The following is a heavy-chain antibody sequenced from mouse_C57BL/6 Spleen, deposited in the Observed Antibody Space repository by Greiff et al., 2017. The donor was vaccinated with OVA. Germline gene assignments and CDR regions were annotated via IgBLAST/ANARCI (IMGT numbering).Heavy chain of an antibody. CDR2: IDPSDSYT. D-gene: IGHD2-5*01. CDR1: GYTFTRYW. Sequence: QVQLQQSGAELVKPGASVKLSCKASGYTFTRYWMQWVKQRPGQGLEWIGEIDPSDSYTNYNQKFKGKATLTVDTSSSTAYMQLSSLTSEDSAVYYCARCYSNYWYFDVWGTGTTVTVSS. CDR3: ARCYSNYWYFDV. V-gene: IGHV1-50*01. J-gene: IGHJ1*03.